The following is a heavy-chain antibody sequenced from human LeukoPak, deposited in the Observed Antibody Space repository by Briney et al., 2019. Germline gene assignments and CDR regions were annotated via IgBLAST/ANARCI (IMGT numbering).Heavy chain of an antibody. V-gene: IGHV3-74*01. CDR3: ARGGRYAYFLDY. CDR2: IKSDGSST. D-gene: IGHD3-16*01. CDR1: GFILSGYW. Sequence: GGSLRLSCAASGFILSGYWMHWVRQGPGKGLVWVSRIKSDGSSTSYADSVKGRFTISRDNAKNTVYVHMNSLRDEDTAVYYCARGGRYAYFLDYWGQGTLVTVSS. J-gene: IGHJ4*02.